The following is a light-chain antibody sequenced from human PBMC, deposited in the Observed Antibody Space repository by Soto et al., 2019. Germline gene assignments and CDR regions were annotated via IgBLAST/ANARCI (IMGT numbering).Light chain of an antibody. CDR3: QKNLSPPSFT. CDR2: DAS. CDR1: QSISNR. J-gene: IGKJ5*01. Sequence: DLQLTKSPSTLSASVGDRVTITCRASQSISNRLAWYQQKPGKAPKVLIYDASSLESGVPFRFSGSGSGTEFTLTISSLQPEDFATYYGQKNLSPPSFTFGQPIRLEIK. V-gene: IGKV1-5*01.